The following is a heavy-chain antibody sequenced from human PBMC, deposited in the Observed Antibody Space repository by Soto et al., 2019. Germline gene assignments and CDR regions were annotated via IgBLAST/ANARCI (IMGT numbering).Heavy chain of an antibody. V-gene: IGHV2-26*01. CDR1: GFSLSSARMG. J-gene: IGHJ6*02. D-gene: IGHD1-26*01. CDR2: IFSSDEK. CDR3: ARIRVRRGATMTGVYSYYGMDV. Sequence: GSGPTLVNPPETLTLTCTVSGFSLSSARMGVSWIRQPPGKALEWLAHIFSSDEKSYSTSLKSRLTISKDTSKSQVVLTMTNMEPVDTATYYCARIRVRRGATMTGVYSYYGMDVWGQGTTVTVS.